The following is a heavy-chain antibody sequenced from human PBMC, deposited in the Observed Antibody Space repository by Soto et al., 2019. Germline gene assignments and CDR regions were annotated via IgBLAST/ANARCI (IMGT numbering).Heavy chain of an antibody. CDR3: ARCYDFWYGSIDY. V-gene: IGHV1-3*01. J-gene: IGHJ4*02. D-gene: IGHD3-3*01. CDR2: INAGNGNT. Sequence: GASVQVSCKASGYTFSSYAMHWVRQAPGQRLEWMGWINAGNGNTKYSQKFQGRVTITRDTSASTAYMELSSLRSEDTAVYSCARCYDFWYGSIDYWGQGTLVTVSS. CDR1: GYTFSSYA.